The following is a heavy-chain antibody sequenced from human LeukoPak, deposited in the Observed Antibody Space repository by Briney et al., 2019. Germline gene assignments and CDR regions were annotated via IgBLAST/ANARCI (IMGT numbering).Heavy chain of an antibody. D-gene: IGHD3-10*01. J-gene: IGHJ5*02. V-gene: IGHV3-74*01. Sequence: AGGSLRLSCAAPGFTLNGYWMHWVRQAPGKGLVWVSRINSDGSTTSYAGSVKGRFTISRDNSKNTLYLQMNSLRAEDTAVYFCARVATGSYDWFDPWGQGTLVTVSS. CDR2: INSDGSTT. CDR3: ARVATGSYDWFDP. CDR1: GFTLNGYW.